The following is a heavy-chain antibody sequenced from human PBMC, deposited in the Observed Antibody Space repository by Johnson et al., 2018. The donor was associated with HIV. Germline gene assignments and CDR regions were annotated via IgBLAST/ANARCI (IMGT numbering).Heavy chain of an antibody. CDR3: AKDWLRYSSSPNKAFDF. J-gene: IGHJ3*01. V-gene: IGHV3-7*03. D-gene: IGHD6-6*01. CDR2: IKQDGSEK. CDR1: GFTFDDYG. Sequence: VQLVESGGGVVRPGGSLRLSCAASGFTFDDYGMNWVRQAPGKGLEWVANIKQDGSEKSYVDSVKGRFTISRDNAKNSLYLQMYSLRDEDTALYYCAKDWLRYSSSPNKAFDFWGQGTMVTVSS.